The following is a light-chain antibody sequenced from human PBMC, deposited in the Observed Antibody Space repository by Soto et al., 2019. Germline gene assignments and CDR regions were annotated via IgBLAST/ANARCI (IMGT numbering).Light chain of an antibody. CDR2: GAS. Sequence: ELAMMQSPATLSVSPGERATLSCRASQSVSSNLAWYQQKPGQAPRLLIYGASTRATGIPAMFSGSGSGTEFTLTISSLQTEDLAVYYCQQYNNGPLFTFGPGTKVDIK. J-gene: IGKJ3*01. V-gene: IGKV3-15*01. CDR3: QQYNNGPLFT. CDR1: QSVSSN.